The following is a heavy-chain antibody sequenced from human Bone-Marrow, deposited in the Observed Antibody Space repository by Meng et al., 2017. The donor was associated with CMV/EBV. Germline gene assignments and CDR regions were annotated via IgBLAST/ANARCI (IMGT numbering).Heavy chain of an antibody. V-gene: IGHV3-23*01. CDR1: GFTFSSYA. CDR2: ISGSGGST. D-gene: IGHD3-22*01. CDR3: AKDLSNYYDSSFDY. J-gene: IGHJ4*02. Sequence: GGSLRLSCAASGFTFSSYAMSWVRQAPGKGLEWVSAISGSGGSTFYADSVKGRFTISRDNSKNTLYLQMNSLRAEDTAVYYCAKDLSNYYDSSFDYWGQGTLVTVSS.